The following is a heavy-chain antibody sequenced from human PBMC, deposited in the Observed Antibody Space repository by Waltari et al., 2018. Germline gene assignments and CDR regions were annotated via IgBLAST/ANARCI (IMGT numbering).Heavy chain of an antibody. CDR3: ARDGIDDSSGLGAGAFDY. CDR1: GFTFSSYE. D-gene: IGHD3-22*01. J-gene: IGHJ4*02. CDR2: ISSSGSTI. V-gene: IGHV3-48*03. Sequence: EVQLVESGGGLVQPGGSLRLSCAASGFTFSSYEMNWVRPAPGKGLEWVSYISSSGSTIYYADSVKGRFTISRDNAKNSLYLQMNSLRAEDTAVYYCARDGIDDSSGLGAGAFDYWGQGTLVTVSS.